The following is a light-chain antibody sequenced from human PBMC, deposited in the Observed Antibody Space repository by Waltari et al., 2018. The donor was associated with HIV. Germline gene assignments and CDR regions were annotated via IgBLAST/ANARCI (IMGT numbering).Light chain of an antibody. J-gene: IGLJ2*01. CDR1: ALPKRY. CDR2: DDR. V-gene: IGLV3-10*01. Sequence: SYALTQPPSVSVSPGQTATITCSGDALPKRYAYWYQQKPGRAPVVVIHDDRRRPSGIPERFSGSSAGTVATLTITGAQVDDEAVYYCDSEDMSKTQRVFGRGTKLTV. CDR3: DSEDMSKTQRV.